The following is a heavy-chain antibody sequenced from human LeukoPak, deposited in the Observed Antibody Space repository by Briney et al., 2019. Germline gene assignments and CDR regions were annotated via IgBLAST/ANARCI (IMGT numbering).Heavy chain of an antibody. CDR1: GFTFSSHG. J-gene: IGHJ5*02. Sequence: GGSLRLSCAASGFTFSSHGINWVRQAPGKGLEWVSTVSNSGDNTYYADYYADSVKGRFTISRDNSKNTLYLQMNSLTAEDTAIYYCAKATGTLGTWGQGTLVTVSS. CDR3: AKATGTLGT. CDR2: VSNSGDNT. D-gene: IGHD1-1*01. V-gene: IGHV3-23*01.